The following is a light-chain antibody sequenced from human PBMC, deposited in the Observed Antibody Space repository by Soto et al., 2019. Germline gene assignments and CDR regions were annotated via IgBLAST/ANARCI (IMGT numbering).Light chain of an antibody. Sequence: DIQMTQSPSTLSASVGDRVTITCRASQSISIWLAWYQQKPGKAPKLLIYKASSLESGVLSRFSGSGSGTEFTLTIKALQPDDYASYNCKQYNSDSTFGQGTKVEIK. CDR3: KQYNSDST. CDR2: KAS. V-gene: IGKV1-5*03. J-gene: IGKJ1*01. CDR1: QSISIW.